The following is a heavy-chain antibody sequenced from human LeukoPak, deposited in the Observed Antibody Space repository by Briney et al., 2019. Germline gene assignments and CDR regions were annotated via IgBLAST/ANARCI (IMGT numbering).Heavy chain of an antibody. CDR3: ARTYYDSSGYYFGGYYFDY. CDR2: LSSRSRYI. J-gene: IGHJ4*02. Sequence: GGSLRLSCAASGFTFSNYAMTWVRQAPGKGLEWVSSLSSRSRYIYYADSLKGRFTISRDNAKNSLYLQMNSLRAEDTAVYYCARTYYDSSGYYFGGYYFDYWGQGTLVTVSS. CDR1: GFTFSNYA. V-gene: IGHV3-21*01. D-gene: IGHD3-22*01.